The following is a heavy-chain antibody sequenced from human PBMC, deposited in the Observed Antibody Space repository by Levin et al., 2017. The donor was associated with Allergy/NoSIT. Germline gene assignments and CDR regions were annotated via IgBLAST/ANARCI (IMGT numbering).Heavy chain of an antibody. D-gene: IGHD6-19*01. CDR3: AKGHTWLDP. CDR1: GFTFSDFY. CDR2: IDRSGTTV. J-gene: IGHJ5*02. V-gene: IGHV3-11*01. Sequence: NPGGSLRLSCAASGFTFSDFYMSWIRQAPGKGLECVSYIDRSGTTVYYGDSVKGRFTVSRDNAKSSLYLQMNSLRAEDTAVYYCAKGHTWLDPWGQGTPVTVSS.